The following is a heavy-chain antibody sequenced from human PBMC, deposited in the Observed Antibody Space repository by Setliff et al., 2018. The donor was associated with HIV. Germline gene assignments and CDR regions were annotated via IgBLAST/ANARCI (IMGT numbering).Heavy chain of an antibody. CDR2: ISPNNGDT. CDR1: GDTFGSYA. J-gene: IGHJ6*03. D-gene: IGHD3-9*01. CDR3: ARDYRTTDILSSGYMDV. V-gene: IGHV1-2*02. Sequence: GASVKVSCKASGDTFGSYAISWVRQAPGQGLEWMGWISPNNGDTNIPQTFQGRATMTRDTSVNTAFMELSNLRSDDTAVYYCARDYRTTDILSSGYMDVWGKGTTVTVSS.